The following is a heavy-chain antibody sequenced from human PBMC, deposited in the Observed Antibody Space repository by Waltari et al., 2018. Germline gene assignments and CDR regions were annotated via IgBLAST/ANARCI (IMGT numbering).Heavy chain of an antibody. D-gene: IGHD2-21*01. Sequence: QVQLVQSGAEVLKPGASVKVSCQASGYTFINYEINWVRQAAGQGLEWMGGVNPNTCATAYAQKFQGRITMTWDTSISTAYMELTNLRSDDTAVLYCARGRDVFANVDYNWFDPWGQGTLVTVSS. CDR1: GYTFINYE. CDR3: ARGRDVFANVDYNWFDP. J-gene: IGHJ5*02. V-gene: IGHV1-8*02. CDR2: VNPNTCAT.